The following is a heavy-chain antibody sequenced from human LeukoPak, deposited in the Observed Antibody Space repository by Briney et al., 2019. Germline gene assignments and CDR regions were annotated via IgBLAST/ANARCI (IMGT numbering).Heavy chain of an antibody. CDR2: TNPNSGGT. CDR3: ARAPTVTTGDY. CDR1: GYTFTGYY. J-gene: IGHJ4*02. V-gene: IGHV1-2*02. Sequence: ASVKVSCKASGYTFTGYYMHWVRQAPGQGLEWMGWTNPNSGGTNYAQKFQGRVTVTRDTSISTAYMELSRLRSGDTAVYYCARAPTVTTGDYWGQGTLVTVSS. D-gene: IGHD4-17*01.